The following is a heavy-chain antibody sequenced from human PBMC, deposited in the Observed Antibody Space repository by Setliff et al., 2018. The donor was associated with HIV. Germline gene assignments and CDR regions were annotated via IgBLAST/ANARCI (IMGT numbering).Heavy chain of an antibody. CDR2: IYYSGST. Sequence: PSETLSLTCTVSGGSISSYYWSWIRQPPGKGLEWIGYIYYSGSTIYNPSLKSRLTISLDTSKNEFSLRLTSVTAADTAVYYCASEARTRSTYYYSMDVWGKGTTVTVSS. V-gene: IGHV4-59*08. CDR3: ASEARTRSTYYYSMDV. D-gene: IGHD2-2*01. CDR1: GGSISSYY. J-gene: IGHJ6*03.